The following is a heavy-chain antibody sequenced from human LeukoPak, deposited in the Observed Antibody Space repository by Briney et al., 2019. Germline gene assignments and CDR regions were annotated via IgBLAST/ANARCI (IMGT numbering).Heavy chain of an antibody. CDR3: AKGSNPTYYYDSSGYYLDY. CDR2: ISYDGSIK. CDR1: GFTFRSYA. D-gene: IGHD3-22*01. Sequence: GKSLRLSCAASGFTFRSYAIHWVRQAPGKGLEWVAFISYDGSIKYYADSVKGRFTISRDNSKNTLYLQMNSLRAEDTAVYYCAKGSNPTYYYDSSGYYLDYWGQGTLVTVSS. J-gene: IGHJ4*02. V-gene: IGHV3-30-3*01.